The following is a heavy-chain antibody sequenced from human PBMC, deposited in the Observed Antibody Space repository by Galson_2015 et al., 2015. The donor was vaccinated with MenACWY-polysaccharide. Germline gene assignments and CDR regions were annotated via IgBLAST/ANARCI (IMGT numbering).Heavy chain of an antibody. Sequence: SLRLSCAGSGFTFNSYVMGWVRQAPGKGLEWVSGMSGSSNTTYNADSVKGRFTISRDSSKNTLYLQMDSLRAEDTAIYYCAKARTGGSYYAFDAFDISGQGTMVTVSS. CDR1: GFTFNSYV. CDR3: AKARTGGSYYAFDAFDI. CDR2: MSGSSNTT. D-gene: IGHD1-26*01. V-gene: IGHV3-23*01. J-gene: IGHJ3*02.